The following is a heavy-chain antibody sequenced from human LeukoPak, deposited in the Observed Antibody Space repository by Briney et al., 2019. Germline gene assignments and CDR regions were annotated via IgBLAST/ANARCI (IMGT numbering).Heavy chain of an antibody. Sequence: GGSLRLSCAASGFTFSFYWMSWVRKAPGKGLEWVANIKQDGSEKYYVDSVKGRFTISRDNAKDSLYLQMNSLRAEDTAVYYCARDEHQYYHASSGRFDYWGQGTLVTVSS. D-gene: IGHD3-22*01. CDR2: IKQDGSEK. V-gene: IGHV3-7*04. J-gene: IGHJ4*02. CDR1: GFTFSFYW. CDR3: ARDEHQYYHASSGRFDY.